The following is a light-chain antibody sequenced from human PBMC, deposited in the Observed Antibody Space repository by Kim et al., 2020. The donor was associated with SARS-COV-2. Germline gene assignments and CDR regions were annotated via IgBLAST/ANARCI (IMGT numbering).Light chain of an antibody. Sequence: ESVGDRVTSTCRASQGIGNYLAWFQQKPGKVPERLMYAACRLRSGVPSRFSGSGSGTEFTLTVSSLQPEDFATYYGLQHYNYAWTVGQGTKVDSK. V-gene: IGKV1-17*03. CDR3: LQHYNYAWT. CDR2: AAC. J-gene: IGKJ1*01. CDR1: QGIGNY.